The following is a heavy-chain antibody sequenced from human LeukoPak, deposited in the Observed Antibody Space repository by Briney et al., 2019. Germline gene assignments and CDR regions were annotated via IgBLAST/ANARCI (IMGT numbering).Heavy chain of an antibody. J-gene: IGHJ4*02. Sequence: ASGKVSCKAAGYTFTSYGISWVRQAPGQGLEWMGWISAYNGNTNYAQKHQGRVTMTTDTSTSTAYMELRSLRSDDTAVYYCARFYGGNEFDYWGQGTLVTVSS. V-gene: IGHV1-18*01. CDR2: ISAYNGNT. CDR3: ARFYGGNEFDY. D-gene: IGHD4-23*01. CDR1: GYTFTSYG.